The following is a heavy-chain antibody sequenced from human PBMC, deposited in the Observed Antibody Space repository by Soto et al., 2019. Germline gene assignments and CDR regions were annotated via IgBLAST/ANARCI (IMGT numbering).Heavy chain of an antibody. CDR1: GYTFPRYT. D-gene: IGHD6-13*01. Sequence: ASVKVSCKASGYTFPRYTMHWVRQAPGQRLEWMGWINAGNGNVKYSQNFQGRVTLTRDTSASTAYMELSSLRSADTAVYYCARDVGGIVVAAWFDPWGQGTLVTVS. J-gene: IGHJ5*02. CDR2: INAGNGNV. CDR3: ARDVGGIVVAAWFDP. V-gene: IGHV1-3*01.